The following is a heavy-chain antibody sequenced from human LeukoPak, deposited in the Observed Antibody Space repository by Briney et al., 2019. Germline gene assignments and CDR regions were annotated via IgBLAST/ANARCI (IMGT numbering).Heavy chain of an antibody. Sequence: GGSLRLSCAASGFTFDDYGMSWVRQAPGKGLEWVSGINWNGGSTGYADSVKGRFTISRDNAKNSLYLQVNSLRAEDTALYYCARDLGGSYRPYYFDYWGQGTLVTVSS. CDR2: INWNGGST. D-gene: IGHD1-26*01. V-gene: IGHV3-20*04. CDR3: ARDLGGSYRPYYFDY. J-gene: IGHJ4*02. CDR1: GFTFDDYG.